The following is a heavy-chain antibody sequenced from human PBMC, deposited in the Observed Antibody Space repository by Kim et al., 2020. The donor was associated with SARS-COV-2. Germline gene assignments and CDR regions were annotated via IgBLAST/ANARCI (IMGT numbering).Heavy chain of an antibody. V-gene: IGHV1-8*01. D-gene: IGHD6-13*01. CDR1: GYTFTSYD. CDR2: MNPNSGNT. Sequence: ASVKVSCKASGYTFTSYDINWVRQATGQGLEWMGWMNPNSGNTGYAQKFQGRVTMTRNTSISTAYMELSSLRSEDTAVYYCARGPGGSYSSSWYEGGRDYYYYMDVWGKGTTVTVSS. J-gene: IGHJ6*03. CDR3: ARGPGGSYSSSWYEGGRDYYYYMDV.